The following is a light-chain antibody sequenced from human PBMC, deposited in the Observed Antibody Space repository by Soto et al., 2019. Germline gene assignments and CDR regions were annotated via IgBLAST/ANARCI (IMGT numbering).Light chain of an antibody. CDR2: DAS. CDR3: QQYNSDPLT. CDR1: QSISSW. J-gene: IGKJ1*01. Sequence: DIQMTQSPSTLSASVGDRVTITCRASQSISSWLAWYQQKPGKAPKLLIYDASSLESGVPSRFSGSGSGTEFTRTIGSLQPDGFATYYCQQYNSDPLTFGQGTKVEIK. V-gene: IGKV1-5*01.